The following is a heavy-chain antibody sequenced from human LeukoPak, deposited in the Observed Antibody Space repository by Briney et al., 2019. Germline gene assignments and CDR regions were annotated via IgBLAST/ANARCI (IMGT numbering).Heavy chain of an antibody. Sequence: ASVKVSCKASGYTFTSYGITWVRQAPGQGLEGMGWISTYNGNTNYAQKLQGRVTMTTDTSTSTAYMELRSLRSADTAVYYCARDLRRYDYWGQGTLVTVSS. D-gene: IGHD3-16*02. V-gene: IGHV1-18*01. CDR2: ISTYNGNT. J-gene: IGHJ4*02. CDR1: GYTFTSYG. CDR3: ARDLRRYDY.